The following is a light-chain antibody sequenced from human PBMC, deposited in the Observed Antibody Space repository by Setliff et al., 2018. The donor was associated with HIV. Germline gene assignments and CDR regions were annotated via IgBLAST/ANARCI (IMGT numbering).Light chain of an antibody. J-gene: IGLJ1*01. CDR2: EVN. Sequence: QSALTQPASVSGSPGQSITISCTGTSSDVGGYNFVSWYQQHPGKAPKLIIYEVNNRPSGVSSRFSGSKSGNTASLTISGLQAEDEADYYCSSYTIETSYVFGTGTKVTVL. V-gene: IGLV2-14*01. CDR1: SSDVGGYNF. CDR3: SSYTIETSYV.